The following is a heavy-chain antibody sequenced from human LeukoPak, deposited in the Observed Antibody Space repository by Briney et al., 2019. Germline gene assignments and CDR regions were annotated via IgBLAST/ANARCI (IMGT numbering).Heavy chain of an antibody. J-gene: IGHJ4*02. D-gene: IGHD3-16*02. CDR3: ARREGGITFGGAIVRGYYFDY. Sequence: GESLKISCKGSGYSFTSYWIGWVRQMPGKGLEWMGIIYPGDSDTRYSPSFQGQVTISADKSISTAYLQWSSLKATDTAMYYCARREGGITFGGAIVRGYYFDYWGQGTLVTVSS. CDR2: IYPGDSDT. CDR1: GYSFTSYW. V-gene: IGHV5-51*01.